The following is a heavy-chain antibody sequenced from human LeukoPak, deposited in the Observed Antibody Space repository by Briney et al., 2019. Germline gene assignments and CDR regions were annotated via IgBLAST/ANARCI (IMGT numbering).Heavy chain of an antibody. V-gene: IGHV3-33*01. CDR2: IWYDGSNK. CDR1: GFTFSSYG. J-gene: IGHJ6*02. CDR3: ARDRAPFNYYYGMAV. D-gene: IGHD3-10*01. Sequence: GGSLRLSCAASGFTFSSYGMHWVRQAPGKGLEWVAVIWYDGSNKYYADSVKGRFTISRDNSKNTLYLQMNSLRAEDTAVYYCARDRAPFNYYYGMAVWGQGTTVTVSS.